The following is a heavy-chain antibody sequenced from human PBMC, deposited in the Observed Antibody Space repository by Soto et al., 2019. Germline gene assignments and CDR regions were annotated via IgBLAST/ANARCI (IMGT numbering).Heavy chain of an antibody. J-gene: IGHJ6*02. CDR1: GGSISSGGYY. CDR3: ARGESSSWYMIRGQNYYYGMDV. D-gene: IGHD6-13*01. V-gene: IGHV4-31*03. CDR2: IYYSGST. Sequence: SETLSLTCTVSGGSISSGGYYWNWIRQHPGKGLEWIGYIYYSGSTYYNPSLKSRVTISVDTSKNQFSLKLSSVTAADTAVYYCARGESSSWYMIRGQNYYYGMDVWGQGTTVTVSS.